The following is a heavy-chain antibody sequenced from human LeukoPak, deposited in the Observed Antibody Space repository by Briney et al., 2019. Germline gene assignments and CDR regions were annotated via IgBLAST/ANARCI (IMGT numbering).Heavy chain of an antibody. V-gene: IGHV3-7*01. Sequence: GGSLRLSCAASGFIFSNSWMNWVRQAPGKGLEWVASIREDGSEKTSVDSVKGRFTISRDNAKNSLYLQMDSLRAEDTAVYYCARGPTNGQAFDYWGQGTLVSVSS. J-gene: IGHJ4*02. CDR1: GFIFSNSW. CDR3: ARGPTNGQAFDY. D-gene: IGHD2-8*01. CDR2: IREDGSEK.